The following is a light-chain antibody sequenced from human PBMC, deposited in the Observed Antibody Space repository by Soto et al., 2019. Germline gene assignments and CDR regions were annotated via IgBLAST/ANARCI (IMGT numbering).Light chain of an antibody. CDR3: GSYTTSSNSV. J-gene: IGLJ1*01. Sequence: LTXPASVSGSPGQSITISCTGTSSDIDAYNYVSWYQQHPGKAPKLMIYDVSNRPSGISNRFSGSKSGNTASLTISGLQAEDEADYYCGSYTTSSNSVLGTGTKVTVL. CDR1: SSDIDAYNY. V-gene: IGLV2-14*01. CDR2: DVS.